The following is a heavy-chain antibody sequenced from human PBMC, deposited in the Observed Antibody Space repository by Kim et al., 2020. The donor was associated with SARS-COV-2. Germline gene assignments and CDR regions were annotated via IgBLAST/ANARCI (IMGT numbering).Heavy chain of an antibody. V-gene: IGHV4-34*01. J-gene: IGHJ4*02. CDR2: INHSGST. D-gene: IGHD3-16*01. CDR3: ARVGGPAFRDY. CDR1: GGSFSGYY. Sequence: SETLSLTCAVYGGSFSGYYWSWIRQPPGKGLEWIGEINHSGSTNYNPSLKSRVTISVDTSKNQFSLKLSSVTAADTAVYYCARVGGPAFRDYWGQGTLVTVSS.